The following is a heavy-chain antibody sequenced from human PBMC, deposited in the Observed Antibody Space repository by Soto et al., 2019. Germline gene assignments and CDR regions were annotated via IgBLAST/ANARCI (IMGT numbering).Heavy chain of an antibody. CDR1: GYTFTSYG. J-gene: IGHJ5*02. CDR3: ARGPYYDFWSGYYNWFDP. D-gene: IGHD3-3*01. Sequence: VASVKVSCKASGYTFTSYGISWVRQAPGQGLEWMGWISAYNGNTNYAQKLQGRVTMTTDTSTSTAYMELRSLRSDDTAVYYCARGPYYDFWSGYYNWFDPWGQGNLVNVSS. CDR2: ISAYNGNT. V-gene: IGHV1-18*01.